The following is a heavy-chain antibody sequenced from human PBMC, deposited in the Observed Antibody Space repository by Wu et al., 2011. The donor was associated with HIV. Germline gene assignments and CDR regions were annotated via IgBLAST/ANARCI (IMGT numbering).Heavy chain of an antibody. D-gene: IGHD2-2*01. CDR2: IYTSGTT. V-gene: IGHV4-4*07. J-gene: IGHJ3*01. CDR3: ARGICSSTSCYAPGSFDL. CDR1: GDSISSYY. Sequence: QLRGGRARGLVKPSETLSLTCTVSGDSISSYYWSWIRQPAGKGLEWIGRIYTSGTTNYNPSLKSRVTMSVDTSKNQFSLKLSSVTAADTAVYYCARGICSSTSCYAPGSFDLWGQGTMVTVSS.